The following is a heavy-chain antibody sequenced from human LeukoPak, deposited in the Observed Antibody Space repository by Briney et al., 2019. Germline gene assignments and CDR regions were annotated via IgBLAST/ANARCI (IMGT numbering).Heavy chain of an antibody. V-gene: IGHV3-30*18. Sequence: GRSLRLSCAASGFTFSSYGMHWVRQAPGKGLEWVAVISYDGSNKYYADSVKGRFTISRDNSKNTLYLQMNSLRAEDTAVYYCAKSSAFLEWLFDCWGQGTLVTVSS. CDR2: ISYDGSNK. CDR1: GFTFSSYG. CDR3: AKSSAFLEWLFDC. D-gene: IGHD3-3*01. J-gene: IGHJ4*02.